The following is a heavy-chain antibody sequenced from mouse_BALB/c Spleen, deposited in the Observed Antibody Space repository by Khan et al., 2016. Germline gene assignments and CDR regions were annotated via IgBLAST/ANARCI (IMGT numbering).Heavy chain of an antibody. CDR2: IWAGGST. CDR3: ARDAQDFDAWFAS. Sequence: VQLQESGPGLVAPSQSLSITCTVSGFSLTNSGVHWVRQPPRKGLDWLGVIWAGGSTDYNSALMSRLSITRDTTQNQVFLKMNSLQTDDTAMYXCARDAQDFDAWFASWGQGTLVTVSA. CDR1: GFSLTNSG. V-gene: IGHV2-9*02. J-gene: IGHJ3*01.